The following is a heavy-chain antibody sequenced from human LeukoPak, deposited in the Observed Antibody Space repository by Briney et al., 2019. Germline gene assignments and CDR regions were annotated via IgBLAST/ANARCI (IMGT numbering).Heavy chain of an antibody. D-gene: IGHD6-19*01. Sequence: PGGSLRLSCAASGFTFSSYWGWIRQPPGKGLEWIGSIYYSGSTYYNPSLKSRVTISVDTSKNQFSLKLSSVTAADTAVYYCARRRLGWYSVDYWGQGTLVTVSS. J-gene: IGHJ4*02. V-gene: IGHV4-39*01. CDR3: ARRRLGWYSVDY. CDR1: GFTFSSY. CDR2: IYYSGST.